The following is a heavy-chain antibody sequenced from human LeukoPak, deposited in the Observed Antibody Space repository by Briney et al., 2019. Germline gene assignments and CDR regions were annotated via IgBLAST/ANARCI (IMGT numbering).Heavy chain of an antibody. CDR3: ARAFAMTTVFYFDY. CDR2: INHSGST. D-gene: IGHD4-17*01. CDR1: GGSFSGYY. J-gene: IGHJ4*02. Sequence: SETLSLTCAVYGGSFSGYYWSWIRQPPGKGLEWIGEINHSGSTNYNPSLKSRVTISVDTSKNQFSLKLSSVTAADTAVYYCARAFAMTTVFYFDYWGQGTLVTVSS. V-gene: IGHV4-34*01.